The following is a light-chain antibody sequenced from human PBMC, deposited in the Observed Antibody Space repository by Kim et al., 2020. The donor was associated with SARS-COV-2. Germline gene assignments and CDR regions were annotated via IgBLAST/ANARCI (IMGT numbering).Light chain of an antibody. J-gene: IGKJ2*01. Sequence: CPSVGDRVKIPCRPSQSIRSNLNSYHQKPGNAPQHLIYAASSLQSGVPSRFSGSGSGTDFTLTISCLQPEDFATHYCQQSYRSPYTFGQGTKLE. V-gene: IGKV1-39*01. CDR1: QSIRSN. CDR2: AAS. CDR3: QQSYRSPYT.